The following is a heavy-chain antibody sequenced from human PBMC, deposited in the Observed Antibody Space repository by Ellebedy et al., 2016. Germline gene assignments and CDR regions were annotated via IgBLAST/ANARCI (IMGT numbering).Heavy chain of an antibody. CDR3: ARGQGLYYYGMDV. V-gene: IGHV4-39*07. CDR2: IYYSGST. Sequence: SETLSLTXTVSGGSISSSSYYWGWIRQPPGKGLEWIGSIYYSGSTYYNPSLKSRVTISVDTSKNQFSLKLSSVTAADTAVYYCARGQGLYYYGMDVWGQGTTVTVSS. CDR1: GGSISSSSYY. J-gene: IGHJ6*02.